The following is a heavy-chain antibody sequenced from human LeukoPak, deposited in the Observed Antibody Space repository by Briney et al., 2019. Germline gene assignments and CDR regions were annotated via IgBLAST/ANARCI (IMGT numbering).Heavy chain of an antibody. CDR1: GFTVSSNY. V-gene: IGHV3-66*02. D-gene: IGHD6-19*01. Sequence: GGSLRLSCAASGFTVSSNYMSWVRQAPGKGLGWVSVIYSGGSPYSEDSVKGRFTISRDNSKNTLYLQMNSLRAEDTAVYYCARDRYSGWYLGYWGQGTLVTVSS. J-gene: IGHJ4*02. CDR3: ARDRYSGWYLGY. CDR2: IYSGGSP.